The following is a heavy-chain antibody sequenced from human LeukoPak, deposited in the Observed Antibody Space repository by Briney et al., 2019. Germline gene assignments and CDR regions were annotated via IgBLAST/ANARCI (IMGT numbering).Heavy chain of an antibody. Sequence: TGGSLRLSCAASGFTFSNAWMSWVRQAPGKGLERVGRIKSKTDGGTTDYAAPVKGRFTISRDDSKNTLYLQMNSLKTEDTAVYYCTTGASLWFGELYYFHYWGQGTLVTVSS. CDR3: TTGASLWFGELYYFHY. CDR1: GFTFSNAW. V-gene: IGHV3-15*01. D-gene: IGHD3-10*01. CDR2: IKSKTDGGTT. J-gene: IGHJ4*02.